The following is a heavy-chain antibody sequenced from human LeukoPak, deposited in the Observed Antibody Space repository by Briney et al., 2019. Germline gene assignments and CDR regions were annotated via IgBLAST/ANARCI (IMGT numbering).Heavy chain of an antibody. CDR3: ARLASSGWSHCDY. V-gene: IGHV4-59*08. CDR2: IYYSGST. D-gene: IGHD6-19*01. Sequence: SETLSLTCTVSGGSISGYYWSRIRQPPGKGPECIGYIYYSGSTNYNPSLKSRVTISVDTSKNQFSLKMNSVTAADTAVYYCARLASSGWSHCDYWGQGTLVTVSS. J-gene: IGHJ4*02. CDR1: GGSISGYY.